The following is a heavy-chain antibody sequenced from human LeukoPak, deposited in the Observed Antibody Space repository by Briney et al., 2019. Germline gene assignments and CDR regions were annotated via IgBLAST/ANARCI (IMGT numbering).Heavy chain of an antibody. CDR2: ISAYNGNT. CDR1: GYTFTSYG. CDR3: AREYYYDSSGDY. Sequence: ASVKVSCEASGYTFTSYGISWVRQAPGQGLEWMGWISAYNGNTNYAQKLQGRVTMTTDTSTSTAYMELRSLRSDDTAVYYCAREYYYDSSGDYWGQGTLVTVSS. D-gene: IGHD3-22*01. V-gene: IGHV1-18*04. J-gene: IGHJ4*02.